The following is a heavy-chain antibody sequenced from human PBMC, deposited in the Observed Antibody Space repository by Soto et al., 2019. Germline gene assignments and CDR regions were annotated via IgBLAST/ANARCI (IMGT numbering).Heavy chain of an antibody. D-gene: IGHD6-13*01. J-gene: IGHJ4*02. CDR2: IFDSGST. Sequence: SETLSLTCTVSGGSISSYYWSWIRQPPGKGLEWIGNIFDSGSTNYNPSLKSRVTISVDTSKNQFSLRVRSVTAADTAVYYCARVGAAAAPGYFDYWGQGTLVTVPQ. CDR1: GGSISSYY. CDR3: ARVGAAAAPGYFDY. V-gene: IGHV4-59*01.